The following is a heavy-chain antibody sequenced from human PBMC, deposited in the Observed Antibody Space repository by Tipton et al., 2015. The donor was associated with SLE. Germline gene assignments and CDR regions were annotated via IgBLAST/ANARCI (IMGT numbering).Heavy chain of an antibody. Sequence: LRLSCTVSSGSVSSGAYYWSWIRQHPGKGLEWIGYVFSSGSTYYNPSLKSRVTISVDTSKNQFSLKLSSVTAADTAVYYCAREGRQQQLVRAHFDYWGQGTLVTVSS. CDR2: VFSSGST. V-gene: IGHV4-31*03. J-gene: IGHJ4*02. D-gene: IGHD6-13*01. CDR3: AREGRQQQLVRAHFDY. CDR1: SGSVSSGAYY.